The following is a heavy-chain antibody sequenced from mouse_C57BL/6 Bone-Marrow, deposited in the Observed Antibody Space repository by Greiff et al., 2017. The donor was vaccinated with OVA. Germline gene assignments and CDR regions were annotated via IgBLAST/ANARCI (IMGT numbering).Heavy chain of an antibody. CDR3: ARYGGSYGSSYFDY. CDR1: GYTFTDHT. Sequence: QVQLQQSDAELVKPGASVKISCKVSGYTFTDHTIHWMKQRPEQGLEWIGYIYPRDGSTKYNEKFKGKATLTADKSSSTAYMQLNSLTSEDSAVDYCARYGGSYGSSYFDYWGQGTTLTVSS. V-gene: IGHV1-78*01. D-gene: IGHD1-1*01. CDR2: IYPRDGST. J-gene: IGHJ2*01.